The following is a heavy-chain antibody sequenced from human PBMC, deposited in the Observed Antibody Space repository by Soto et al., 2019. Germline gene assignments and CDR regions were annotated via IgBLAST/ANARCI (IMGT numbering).Heavy chain of an antibody. D-gene: IGHD2-2*03. V-gene: IGHV1-2*04. Sequence: ASVKVSCKASGYTFTGYYMHWVRQAPGQGLEWMGWINPNSGGTNYAQKFQGWVTMTRDTSISTAYMELSRLRSDDTAVYYCARGGYCSNDYYYGMDVWGQGTTVTVS. CDR2: INPNSGGT. CDR3: ARGGYCSNDYYYGMDV. J-gene: IGHJ6*02. CDR1: GYTFTGYY.